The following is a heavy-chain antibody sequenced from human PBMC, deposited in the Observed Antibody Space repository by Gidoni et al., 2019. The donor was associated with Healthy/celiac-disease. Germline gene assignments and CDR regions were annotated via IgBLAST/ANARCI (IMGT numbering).Heavy chain of an antibody. CDR3: AREGGYCTGGVCFDY. Sequence: LQLQESGPGLVNPSETLSLTCTVSGFSISSSSYYWGWIRQPPGKGLEWIGSIYYSGSTYYNPSLKSRVTISVDTSKNQFSLKLSSVTAADTAVYYCAREGGYCTGGVCFDYWGQGTLVTVSS. CDR1: GFSISSSSYY. CDR2: IYYSGST. J-gene: IGHJ4*02. V-gene: IGHV4-39*02. D-gene: IGHD2-8*02.